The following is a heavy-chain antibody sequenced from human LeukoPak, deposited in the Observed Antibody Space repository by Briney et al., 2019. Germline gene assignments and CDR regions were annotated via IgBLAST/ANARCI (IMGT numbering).Heavy chain of an antibody. V-gene: IGHV4-4*09. CDR2: IYTSGST. CDR1: GGSISSYY. Sequence: SETLSLTCTVSGGSISSYYWSWIRQPPGKGLEWIGYIYTSGSTNYNPSLKSRVTISVDTSKNQFSLKLSSVTAADTAVYYCARLSLRDYYYYMDVWGKGTTVTVSS. D-gene: IGHD3-16*01. J-gene: IGHJ6*03. CDR3: ARLSLRDYYYYMDV.